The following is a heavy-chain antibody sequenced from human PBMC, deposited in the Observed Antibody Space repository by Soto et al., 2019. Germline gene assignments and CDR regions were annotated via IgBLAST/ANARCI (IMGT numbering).Heavy chain of an antibody. J-gene: IGHJ4*02. V-gene: IGHV4-31*03. CDR2: IHYSGST. CDR3: VRGKGKADSSSLSY. CDR1: DGSMNSVGYY. D-gene: IGHD6-13*01. Sequence: SETLSLTCSVSDGSMNSVGYYWIWIRQLPGKGLEWIGFIHYSGSTHYSPSLKSRVSISIETSKNHFSLKLSSVTAADTAVYYFVRGKGKADSSSLSYWALG.